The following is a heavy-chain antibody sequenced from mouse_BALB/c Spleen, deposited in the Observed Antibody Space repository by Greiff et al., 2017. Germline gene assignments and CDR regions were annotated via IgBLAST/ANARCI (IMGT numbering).Heavy chain of an antibody. CDR3: AREDYYGYYFDY. V-gene: IGHV5-17*02. CDR2: ISSGSSTI. D-gene: IGHD1-2*01. CDR1: GFTFSSFG. Sequence: EVQRVESGGGLVQPGGSRKLSCAASGFTFSSFGMHWVRQAPEKGLEWVAYISSGSSTIYYADTVKGRFTISRDNPKNTLFLQMTSLRSEDTAMYYCAREDYYGYYFDYWGQGTTLTVSS. J-gene: IGHJ2*01.